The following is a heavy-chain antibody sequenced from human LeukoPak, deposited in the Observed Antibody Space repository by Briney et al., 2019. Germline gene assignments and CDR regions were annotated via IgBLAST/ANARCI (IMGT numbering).Heavy chain of an antibody. J-gene: IGHJ5*02. CDR2: ISAYNGNT. Sequence: GASVKVSCKASGYTFTSYGISWVRQAPGQGLEWMGWISAYNGNTNYAQKFQGRVTMTTDTSTSTAYMELRSLRSDDTAVYYCARTRDCSGGSCGESWFDPWGQGTLVTVSS. D-gene: IGHD2-15*01. CDR1: GYTFTSYG. CDR3: ARTRDCSGGSCGESWFDP. V-gene: IGHV1-18*01.